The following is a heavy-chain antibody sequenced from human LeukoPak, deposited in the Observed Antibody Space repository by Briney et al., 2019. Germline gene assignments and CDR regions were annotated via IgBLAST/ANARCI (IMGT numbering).Heavy chain of an antibody. CDR2: IYPADSDT. V-gene: IGHV5-51*01. D-gene: IGHD1-14*01. CDR1: GYSFTSYW. Sequence: GESLKISCKGSGYSFTSYWIAWVRQMPGKGLEWMGIIYPADSDTRYSPSFQGQVTVSADKSITTAYLQWSSLKASDTATYYCARRGPGTAFDIWGQGTMVTVSS. J-gene: IGHJ3*02. CDR3: ARRGPGTAFDI.